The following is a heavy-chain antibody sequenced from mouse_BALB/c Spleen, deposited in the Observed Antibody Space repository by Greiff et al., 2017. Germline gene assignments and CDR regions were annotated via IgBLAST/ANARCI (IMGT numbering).Heavy chain of an antibody. J-gene: IGHJ2*01. CDR3: GRSFYDGYFDY. Sequence: VQLQQSGAELASPGASVTLSCKAAGYTCTDHIRNGVKKRPGQGLEWIGRIYPVSGETNYNQKFMGKATFSVDRSSSTVYMVLNSLTSEDPAVYYCGRSFYDGYFDYWGQGTTLTVSS. CDR2: IYPVSGET. D-gene: IGHD2-3*01. CDR1: GYTCTDHI. V-gene: IGHV1-11*01.